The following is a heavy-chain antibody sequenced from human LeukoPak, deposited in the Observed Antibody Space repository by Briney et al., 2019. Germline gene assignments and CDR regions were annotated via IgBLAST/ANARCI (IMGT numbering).Heavy chain of an antibody. CDR3: ARVYGGPFDL. J-gene: IGHJ4*02. V-gene: IGHV3-74*01. CDR2: INTDGSDA. Sequence: GGSLRLSCAASGFTFSDTWMHWVRQAPGKGLMWVARINTDGSDAVYAGSVKGRFTISRDNTQNTLHLQMHSLRAEDTAMYYCARVYGGPFDLWGQGNPVTVS. D-gene: IGHD4-23*01. CDR1: GFTFSDTW.